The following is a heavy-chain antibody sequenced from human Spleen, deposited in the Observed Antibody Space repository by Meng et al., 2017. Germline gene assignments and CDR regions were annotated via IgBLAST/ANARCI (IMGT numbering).Heavy chain of an antibody. V-gene: IGHV4-30-4*01. CDR1: GASINNADYY. D-gene: IGHD2-15*01. CDR3: ARVGACSGGSCYFRLFDY. CDR2: IYYSGST. Sequence: HVQLQESGPGLVTPSQTLSLTCTVSGASINNADYYWSWIRQPPGKGLEWIGYIYYSGSTYYNPSLNSRVTISVDTSKNQFSLKLSSVTAADTAVYYCARVGACSGGSCYFRLFDYWGQGTLVTVSS. J-gene: IGHJ4*02.